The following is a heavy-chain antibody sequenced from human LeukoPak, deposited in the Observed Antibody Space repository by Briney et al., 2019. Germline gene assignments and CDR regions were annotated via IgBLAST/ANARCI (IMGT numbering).Heavy chain of an antibody. J-gene: IGHJ3*01. D-gene: IGHD6-6*01. V-gene: IGHV4-34*01. CDR1: GASFSGYY. Sequence: SETLSLTRAVYGASFSGYYWSWIRQTPGKGLEWIGEINHSGSISYNPSLKSRITISVGTCKSQFSLELRSVNAADTAVYYCAKVYSSSSRDSFDVWGQGTMVTVSS. CDR3: AKVYSSSSRDSFDV. CDR2: INHSGSI.